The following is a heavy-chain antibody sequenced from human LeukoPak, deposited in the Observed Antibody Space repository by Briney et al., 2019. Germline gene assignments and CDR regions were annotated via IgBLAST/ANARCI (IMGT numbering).Heavy chain of an antibody. Sequence: PGGSLRLSCAASGFTFSSYGMHWVRQAPGKELEWVAVIWFDGSNKYYADSVKGRFTISRDNSKNTLYLQMNSLRAEDTAVYYCARDVLRTHHYFDYWGQGTLVTVSS. CDR2: IWFDGSNK. CDR1: GFTFSSYG. D-gene: IGHD4-17*01. CDR3: ARDVLRTHHYFDY. V-gene: IGHV3-33*01. J-gene: IGHJ4*02.